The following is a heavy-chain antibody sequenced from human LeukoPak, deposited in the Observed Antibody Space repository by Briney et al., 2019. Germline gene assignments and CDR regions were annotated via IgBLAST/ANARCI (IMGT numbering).Heavy chain of an antibody. CDR1: GGSISSTRYY. D-gene: IGHD6-19*01. Sequence: SETLSLTCTVSGGSISSTRYYWGWIRQPPGKRLEWIASIYYDGTTYHNPSFRSRVAMSLDTSGRHFSLKVSSVTAADTAVYYCARHEWGLGYTGGWSLGSVDYWAQGILVTVSS. CDR2: IYYDGTT. V-gene: IGHV4-39*01. J-gene: IGHJ4*02. CDR3: ARHEWGLGYTGGWSLGSVDY.